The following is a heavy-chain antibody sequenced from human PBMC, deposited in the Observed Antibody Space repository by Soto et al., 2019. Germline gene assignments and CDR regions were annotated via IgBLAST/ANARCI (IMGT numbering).Heavy chain of an antibody. Sequence: PGGSLRLSCAASGFTVSSNYMSWVRRAPGKGLEWVSVIYSGGSTYYADSVKGRFTISRDNSKNTLYLQMNTLRAEDTARYYCARPHSDFWSGSEYWGQGTLVTVSS. V-gene: IGHV3-53*01. D-gene: IGHD3-3*01. J-gene: IGHJ4*02. CDR2: IYSGGST. CDR1: GFTVSSNY. CDR3: ARPHSDFWSGSEY.